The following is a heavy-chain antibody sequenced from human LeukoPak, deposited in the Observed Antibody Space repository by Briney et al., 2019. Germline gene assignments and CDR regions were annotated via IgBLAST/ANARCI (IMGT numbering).Heavy chain of an antibody. D-gene: IGHD6-13*01. CDR1: GGSISSDFYY. V-gene: IGHV4-61*02. J-gene: IGHJ5*02. Sequence: SETLSLTCTVSGGSISSDFYYCTWIRQPAGRGLQWLGRINTSERTNYNPSLKSRVTVSLDTSKNQFSLKLRSVTAADTAVYYCARGRQQLRRRVWFDPWGQGTLVTVSS. CDR3: ARGRQQLRRRVWFDP. CDR2: INTSERT.